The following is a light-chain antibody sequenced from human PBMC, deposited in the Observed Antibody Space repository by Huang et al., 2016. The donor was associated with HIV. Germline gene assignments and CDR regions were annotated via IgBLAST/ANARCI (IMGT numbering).Light chain of an antibody. V-gene: IGKV1-5*01. Sequence: DIQMTQSPSTLSASIGESVTLTCRASPSITNWLAWYQQKPGQAPRLRIYDASRLESGVPSRFSGSGYGTEFTLTISSLQPDDFATYYWQQYDSHSYSFGQGTKLEIK. J-gene: IGKJ2*01. CDR1: PSITNW. CDR2: DAS. CDR3: QQYDSHSYS.